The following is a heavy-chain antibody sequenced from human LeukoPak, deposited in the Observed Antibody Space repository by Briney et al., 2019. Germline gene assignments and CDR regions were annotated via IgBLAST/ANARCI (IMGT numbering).Heavy chain of an antibody. D-gene: IGHD2-15*01. CDR1: GGSISSGDYY. Sequence: TLSLTCTVSGGSISSGDYYWSWIRQPQGKGLEWIGYIYYSGSTYYNPSLKSRVTISVDTSKNQFSLKLSSVTAADTAVYYCASCSGGSCYVMVYWGQGTLVTVSS. V-gene: IGHV4-30-4*08. J-gene: IGHJ4*02. CDR3: ASCSGGSCYVMVY. CDR2: IYYSGST.